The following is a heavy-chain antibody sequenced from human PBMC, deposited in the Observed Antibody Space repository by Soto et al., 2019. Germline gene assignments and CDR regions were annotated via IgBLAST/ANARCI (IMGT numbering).Heavy chain of an antibody. Sequence: QVQLVQSGAEVKKPGASVKVSCKASGYTFSNYGFSWVRQAPGQRLEWMGWISAYNGNTNYAQKVQGRVTMTTDTSTGTAYMELRSLRSDDTAVYYCVSSFTSAQWRYGMDVWGQGTTVTVSS. V-gene: IGHV1-18*01. CDR2: ISAYNGNT. J-gene: IGHJ6*02. D-gene: IGHD2-2*01. CDR3: VSSFTSAQWRYGMDV. CDR1: GYTFSNYG.